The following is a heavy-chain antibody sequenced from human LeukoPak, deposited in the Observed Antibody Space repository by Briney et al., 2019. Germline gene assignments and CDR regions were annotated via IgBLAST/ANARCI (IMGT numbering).Heavy chain of an antibody. CDR3: AKDYCSGGACYFFDY. D-gene: IGHD2-15*01. J-gene: IGHJ4*02. Sequence: GGSLRLSCAASGFTFSSYAMSWARQAPGKGLEWVSTISSGGGSTYYADSVKGRFTISRDDSKNTLYLQLNSLRAEDTAAYYCAKDYCSGGACYFFDYWGQGTLVTVSS. CDR2: ISSGGGST. V-gene: IGHV3-23*01. CDR1: GFTFSSYA.